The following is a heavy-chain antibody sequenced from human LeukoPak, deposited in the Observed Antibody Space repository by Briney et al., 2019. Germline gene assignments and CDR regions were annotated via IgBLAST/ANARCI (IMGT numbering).Heavy chain of an antibody. D-gene: IGHD4-17*01. CDR1: GFTFSSYG. CDR3: AKKNIGYGDYEGAFDI. V-gene: IGHV3-30*18. Sequence: GRSLRLSCAASGFTFSSYGMHWVRQAPGKRLEWVAVISYDGSNKYYADSVKGRFTISRDNYKNTLYLQMNSLRAEDTAVYYCAKKNIGYGDYEGAFDIWGQGTMVTVSS. CDR2: ISYDGSNK. J-gene: IGHJ3*02.